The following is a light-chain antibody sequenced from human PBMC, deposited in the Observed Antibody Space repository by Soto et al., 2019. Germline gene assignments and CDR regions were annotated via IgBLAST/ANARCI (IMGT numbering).Light chain of an antibody. CDR2: EVT. J-gene: IGLJ3*02. Sequence: QSALTLPPSASGSPGQSVTISCTGTNSDVGGYNYVSWYQQYPGKAPKLLIYEVTKRPSGVPVRFSGSKSGNTAYLTVSGFQAEDAAHYYLNSFAGSAKWVFGRGTKVTVL. V-gene: IGLV2-8*01. CDR3: NSFAGSAKWV. CDR1: NSDVGGYNY.